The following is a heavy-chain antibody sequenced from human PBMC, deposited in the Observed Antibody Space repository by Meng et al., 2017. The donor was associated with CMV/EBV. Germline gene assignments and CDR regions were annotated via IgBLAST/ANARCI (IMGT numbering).Heavy chain of an antibody. Sequence: QITLKESGPTLVKPTQTLPLTCPFSGFFLSTSGVGVGWIRQPPGKALEWLALIYWDDDKRYSPSLKSRLTITKDTSKNQVVLTMTNMDPVDTATYYCAHRIAAAGPRKPESAEYFQQWGQGTLGTVSS. CDR2: IYWDDDK. CDR1: GFFLSTSGVG. V-gene: IGHV2-5*02. CDR3: AHRIAAAGPRKPESAEYFQQ. D-gene: IGHD6-13*01. J-gene: IGHJ1*01.